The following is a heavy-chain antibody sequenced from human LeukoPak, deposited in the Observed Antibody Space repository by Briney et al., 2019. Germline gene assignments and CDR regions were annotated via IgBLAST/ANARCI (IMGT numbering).Heavy chain of an antibody. CDR3: ARGYGDFRVEGRYFYS. J-gene: IGHJ4*02. D-gene: IGHD4-17*01. CDR2: VHYSGTA. Sequence: SETLSLTCTVSDGSITNYDWSWVRQPPGKGLEFIGHVHYSGTANYNPSLESRVTISIDTSKKHFFLKLKSVTAADTAVYYCARGYGDFRVEGRYFYSWGQGTLVTVSS. CDR1: DGSITNYD. V-gene: IGHV4-59*01.